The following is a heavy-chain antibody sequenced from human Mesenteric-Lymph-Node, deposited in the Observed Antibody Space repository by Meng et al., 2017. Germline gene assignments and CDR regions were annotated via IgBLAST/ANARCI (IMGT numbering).Heavy chain of an antibody. CDR1: GYSFTGYW. J-gene: IGHJ6*02. Sequence: GESLKISCKGSGYSFTGYWIGWVRQMPGKGLEWMGIIYPGDSDTRYSPSFQGQVNISADKSISTAYLQWSSLKASDTAMYYCARLKYTTAYYYYYGMDVWGQGTTVTVSS. V-gene: IGHV5-51*01. D-gene: IGHD1-14*01. CDR3: ARLKYTTAYYYYYGMDV. CDR2: IYPGDSDT.